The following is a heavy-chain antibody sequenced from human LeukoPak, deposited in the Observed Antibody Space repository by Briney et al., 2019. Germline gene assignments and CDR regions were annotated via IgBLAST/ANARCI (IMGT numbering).Heavy chain of an antibody. CDR2: VSDSGTNT. J-gene: IGHJ4*02. D-gene: IGHD6-13*01. V-gene: IGHV3-23*01. CDR3: AKARMGSRLFEY. Sequence: GGSLRLSCAASGFTFISYAMNWVRQAPGKGLEWVSSVSDSGTNTYYADSVKDRFTISRDNSKNTLYLQMNSLRAEDTAVYYCAKARMGSRLFEYGGQGTLVTVSS. CDR1: GFTFISYA.